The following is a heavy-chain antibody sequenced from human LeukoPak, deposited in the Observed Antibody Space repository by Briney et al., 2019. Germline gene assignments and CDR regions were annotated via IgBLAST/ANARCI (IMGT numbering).Heavy chain of an antibody. CDR2: ISWNSGSI. Sequence: GGSLRLSCAASGFTFDDDAMHWVRHVPGKGLEWVPGISWNSGSIGYADSVKGRFTISRDNAKNSLYLHMNSLRAEDTAFYYCAKGSGSGSYSDYWGQGTLVTVSS. D-gene: IGHD3-10*01. V-gene: IGHV3-9*01. CDR3: AKGSGSGSYSDY. J-gene: IGHJ4*02. CDR1: GFTFDDDA.